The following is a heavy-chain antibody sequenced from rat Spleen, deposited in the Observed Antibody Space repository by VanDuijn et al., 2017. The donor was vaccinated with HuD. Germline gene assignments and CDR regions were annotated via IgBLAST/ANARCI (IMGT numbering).Heavy chain of an antibody. CDR2: ISYEGSST. V-gene: IGHV5-22*01. CDR3: ARPHSYDGSYYSYVMDA. Sequence: EVQLVESGGGLVQPGRSLKLSCVASGFTFSDYYMAWVRQAPKKGLEWVASISYEGSSTYYGDSVKGRFTISRDNAKSTLYLQMNSLRSEDTATYYCARPHSYDGSYYSYVMDAWGQGASVTVSS. J-gene: IGHJ4*01. CDR1: GFTFSDYY. D-gene: IGHD1-12*02.